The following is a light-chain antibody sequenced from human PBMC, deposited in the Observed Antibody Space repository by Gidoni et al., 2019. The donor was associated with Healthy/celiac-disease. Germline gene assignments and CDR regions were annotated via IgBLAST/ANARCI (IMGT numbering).Light chain of an antibody. Sequence: PATLSVSPGASATLSCRPSQSVRSIFALYQQKPGQAPRLLIHGASTRATGIPARFSGSGSGTEFTLTISSLQSEDFAVYYCQQYDNWPRTFGQGTKVEIK. CDR1: QSVRSI. V-gene: IGKV3-15*01. J-gene: IGKJ1*01. CDR3: QQYDNWPRT. CDR2: GAS.